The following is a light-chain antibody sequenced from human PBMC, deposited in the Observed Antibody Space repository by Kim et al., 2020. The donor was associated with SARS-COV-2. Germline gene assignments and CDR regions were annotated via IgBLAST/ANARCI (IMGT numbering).Light chain of an antibody. J-gene: IGKJ2*01. Sequence: EIVMTQSQATLSVSPGERATLACRASQSVSSNLAWYQQKPGLAPRLLIYGASARATPIPARFSGSWSGTEFTLAISSVQSVDFAVYYSHQYYIGDAFGQVT. CDR2: GAS. CDR1: QSVSSN. V-gene: IGKV3-15*01. CDR3: HQYYIGDA.